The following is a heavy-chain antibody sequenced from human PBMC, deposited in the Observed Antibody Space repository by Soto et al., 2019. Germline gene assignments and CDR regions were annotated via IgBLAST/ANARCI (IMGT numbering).Heavy chain of an antibody. D-gene: IGHD6-19*01. CDR3: AADSSGWYELDY. CDR1: GFTFTSSA. V-gene: IGHV1-58*01. Sequence: ASAKVSCKASGFTFTSSAVQWVRQARGQRLEWIGWIVVGSGNTNYAQKFQERVTITRDMSTSTAYMELSSLRSEDTAVYYCAADSSGWYELDYWGQGTLVTVSS. J-gene: IGHJ4*02. CDR2: IVVGSGNT.